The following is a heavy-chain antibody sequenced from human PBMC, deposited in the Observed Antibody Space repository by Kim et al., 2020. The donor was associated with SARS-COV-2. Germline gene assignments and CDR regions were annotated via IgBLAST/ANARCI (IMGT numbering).Heavy chain of an antibody. CDR3: ARVAVATGDY. V-gene: IGHV1-18*01. J-gene: IGHJ4*02. Sequence: TNYAQKLQGRVTMTTDTSTSTAYMELRSLRSDDTAVYYCARVAVATGDYWGQGTLVTVSS. CDR2: T. D-gene: IGHD5-12*01.